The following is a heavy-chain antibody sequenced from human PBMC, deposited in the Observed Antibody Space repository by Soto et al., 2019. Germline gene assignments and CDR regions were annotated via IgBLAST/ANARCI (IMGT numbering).Heavy chain of an antibody. Sequence: PGGSLRLSCAASGFTFSSYAMHWVRQAPGKGLEWVAVISYDGSNKYCADSVKGRFTISRDNSKNTLYLQMNSLRAEDTAVYYCARDAAAMVTTHFDYWGQGTLVTVSS. CDR3: ARDAAAMVTTHFDY. CDR1: GFTFSSYA. J-gene: IGHJ4*02. D-gene: IGHD5-18*01. V-gene: IGHV3-30-3*01. CDR2: ISYDGSNK.